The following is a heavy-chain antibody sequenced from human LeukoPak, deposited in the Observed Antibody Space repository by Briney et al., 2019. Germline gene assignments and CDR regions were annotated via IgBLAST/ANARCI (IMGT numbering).Heavy chain of an antibody. J-gene: IGHJ4*02. CDR2: IYSGGST. CDR3: ARATLDN. V-gene: IGHV3-53*01. Sequence: GGSLRLSCAASGFTVSNNYISWVRQAPGKGLEWVSVIYSGGSTKYADSVKARFTISGDNSKNTVYLQMNSLRVDDTAVYYCARATLDNWGQGTLVTVSS. CDR1: GFTVSNNY.